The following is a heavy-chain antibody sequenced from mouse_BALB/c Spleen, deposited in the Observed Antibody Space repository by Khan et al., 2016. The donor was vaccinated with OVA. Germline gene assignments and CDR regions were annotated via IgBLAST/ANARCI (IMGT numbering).Heavy chain of an antibody. D-gene: IGHD2-10*02. V-gene: IGHV3-2*02. Sequence: EVKLLESGPGLVKPSQSLSLTCTVTGFSITSDYAWNWIRQFPGNQLEWLGYISYSGNTKYNPSLKSRISVTRDTSKNQFFLQLNSVTTEDTATYYCARVYGGDIDYWGQGTTLTVSS. CDR1: GFSITSDYA. CDR3: ARVYGGDIDY. CDR2: ISYSGNT. J-gene: IGHJ2*01.